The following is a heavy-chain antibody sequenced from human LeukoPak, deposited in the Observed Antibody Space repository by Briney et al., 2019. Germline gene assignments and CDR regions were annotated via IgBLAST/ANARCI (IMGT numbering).Heavy chain of an antibody. CDR2: FYYGGST. Sequence: SETLSLTCTVSGDSLSSSSYYWGWIRQPPGKGLEWIGTFYYGGSTYHNPSLKSRVTISVDTSKNQFSLRLSSVTAADTALYYCASGGEQLWPYEPFSSWGQGTLVTVSS. CDR3: ASGGEQLWPYEPFSS. D-gene: IGHD1/OR15-1a*01. CDR1: GDSLSSSSYY. J-gene: IGHJ5*02. V-gene: IGHV4-39*01.